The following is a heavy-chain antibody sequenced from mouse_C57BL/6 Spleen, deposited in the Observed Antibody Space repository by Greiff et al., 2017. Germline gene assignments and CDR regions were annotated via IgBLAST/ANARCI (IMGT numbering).Heavy chain of an antibody. J-gene: IGHJ2*01. CDR3: ASAYYGSSYSFDY. CDR1: GYTFTSYW. CDR2: IDPSDSYT. V-gene: IGHV1-50*01. D-gene: IGHD1-1*01. Sequence: VQLQQPGAELVKPGASVKLSCKASGYTFTSYWMQWVKQRPGQGLEWIGEIDPSDSYTNYNQKFKGKATLTVDTSSSTAYMQLSSLTSDDSAVYYCASAYYGSSYSFDYWGQGTTLTVSS.